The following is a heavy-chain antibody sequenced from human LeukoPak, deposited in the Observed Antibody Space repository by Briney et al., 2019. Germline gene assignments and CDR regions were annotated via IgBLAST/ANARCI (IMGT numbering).Heavy chain of an antibody. CDR1: GGSFSIYY. V-gene: IGHV4-4*07. D-gene: IGHD4-17*01. Sequence: SETLSLTSTVSGGSFSIYYWSWIRQPAGKGLEWIGRIYTSGSTNYNPSLKSRVTMSVDTSKNQFSLNLNSVTAADTAVYYCARGPTTVTRAFDYWGQGTLVTVSS. CDR3: ARGPTTVTRAFDY. CDR2: IYTSGST. J-gene: IGHJ4*02.